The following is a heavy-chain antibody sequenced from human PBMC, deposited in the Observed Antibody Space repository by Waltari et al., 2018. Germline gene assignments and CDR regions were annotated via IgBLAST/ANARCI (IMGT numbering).Heavy chain of an antibody. CDR1: GFSFSSFA. Sequence: QVQLVESGGGVVQPGGSLRLPCAASGFSFSSFAMHWVRQAAGKGLAWLALIRYDGSITYYGASVKGRFTIARDNSKNTLYLQMNRRRVEDTAVYYCAKDGYYGSGTYKGMYYFDYWGQGTLVTVSS. CDR2: IRYDGSIT. D-gene: IGHD3-10*01. CDR3: AKDGYYGSGTYKGMYYFDY. J-gene: IGHJ4*02. V-gene: IGHV3-30*02.